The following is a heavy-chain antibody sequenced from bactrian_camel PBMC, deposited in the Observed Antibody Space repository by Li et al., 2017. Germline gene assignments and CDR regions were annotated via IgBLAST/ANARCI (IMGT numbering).Heavy chain of an antibody. V-gene: IGHV3S54*01. J-gene: IGHJ4*01. Sequence: HVQLVESGGGSVEAGGSLKLSCVVSGTNYRLDCMGWFRQAVGSEREGVAYISSGSGPTYYADSGKGRFTISLDNVETTVNLQMNSLKPEDTAMYFCAAGPIVGSGAWFRRGRYNYWGQGTQVTVS. CDR2: ISSGSGPT. CDR1: GTNYRLDC. CDR3: AAGPIVGSGAWFRRGRYNY. D-gene: IGHD2*01.